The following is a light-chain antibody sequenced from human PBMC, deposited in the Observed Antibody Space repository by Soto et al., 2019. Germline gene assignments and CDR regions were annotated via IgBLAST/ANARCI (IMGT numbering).Light chain of an antibody. V-gene: IGKV1-5*01. J-gene: IGKJ1*01. CDR3: QQYDSYSAT. Sequence: DIQMTQSPSTLSASVGDRVTITCRASQSISGWLAWYQQKPGKAPKLLIYDASSLEGGVPSRFSGGGSGTEFTLTISSLQPDDFATYYCQQYDSYSATFGQGTKVDIK. CDR1: QSISGW. CDR2: DAS.